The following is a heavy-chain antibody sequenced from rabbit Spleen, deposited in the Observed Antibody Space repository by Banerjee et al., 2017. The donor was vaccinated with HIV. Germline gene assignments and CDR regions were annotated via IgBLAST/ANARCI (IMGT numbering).Heavy chain of an antibody. D-gene: IGHD2-1*01. CDR2: IWVNNGNT. CDR3: ARRGNYNNGDLSGL. CDR1: GFSFSGSYY. J-gene: IGHJ4*01. Sequence: QEQLEESGGDLVKPGASLTLTCTASGFSFSGSYYMCWVRQAPGKGLEWIACIWVNNGNTYYASWAKGRFTISKPSSTTVTLQMTGLTAADTATYFCARRGNYNNGDLSGLWGPGTLVTVS. V-gene: IGHV1S45*01.